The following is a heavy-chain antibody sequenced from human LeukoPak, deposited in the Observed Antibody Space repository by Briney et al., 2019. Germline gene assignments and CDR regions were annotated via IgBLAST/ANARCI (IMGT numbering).Heavy chain of an antibody. D-gene: IGHD3-10*01. J-gene: IGHJ4*02. CDR1: GGSISSSSYY. CDR3: AFIGPGYYFDY. Sequence: SETLSLTCTVSGGSISSSSYYWGWIRQPPGKGLEWIGSIYYSGSTYYNPSLKSRVTISVDTSKNQFSLKLSSVTAADTAVYYCAFIGPGYYFDYWGQGTLVTVSS. V-gene: IGHV4-39*01. CDR2: IYYSGST.